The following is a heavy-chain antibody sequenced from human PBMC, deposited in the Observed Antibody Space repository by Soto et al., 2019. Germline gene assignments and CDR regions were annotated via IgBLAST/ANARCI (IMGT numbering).Heavy chain of an antibody. CDR1: GFTCSSLG. V-gene: IGHV3-30-3*01. J-gene: IGHJ4*02. CDR2: MSYDGTSK. Sequence: GGSMRVPCGAAGFTCSSLGFHCVRQAQGKGLEWVAFMSYDGTSKYYADSVRGRFTSSRDNSKNTLYLQMNSLRAEDTAVYYCARDRYYYGSGSPHYFDYWGQGILVTVSS. CDR3: ARDRYYYGSGSPHYFDY. D-gene: IGHD3-10*01.